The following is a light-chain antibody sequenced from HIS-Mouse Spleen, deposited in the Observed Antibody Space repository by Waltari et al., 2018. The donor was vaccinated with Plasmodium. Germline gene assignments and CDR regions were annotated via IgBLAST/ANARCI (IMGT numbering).Light chain of an antibody. Sequence: QSALPHPASVSGSPGPAFTIPCTGPSSDVGWYNLVSRYQQHPGKAPKRMIYEGSKPPAGVSNRFSGSKSGNTASLTISGLQAEDEADYYCCSYAGSRVFGGGTKLTVL. CDR1: SSDVGWYNL. V-gene: IGLV2-23*01. CDR2: EGS. J-gene: IGLJ2*01. CDR3: CSYAGSRV.